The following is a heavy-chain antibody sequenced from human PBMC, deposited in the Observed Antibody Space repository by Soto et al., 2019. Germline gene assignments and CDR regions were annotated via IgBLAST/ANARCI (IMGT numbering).Heavy chain of an antibody. V-gene: IGHV5-10-1*01. CDR2: IDPRDSYT. J-gene: IGHJ6*02. D-gene: IGHD4-4*01. CDR3: ARLYSNYVGSYYYYGMDV. CDR1: GYSFTSYW. Sequence: GESLKISCKGSGYSFTSYWISWVRQMPGKGLEWMGRIDPRDSYTNYSPSFQGHVTISADKSISTAYLQWSSLKASDTAMYYCARLYSNYVGSYYYYGMDVWGQGTTVTVSS.